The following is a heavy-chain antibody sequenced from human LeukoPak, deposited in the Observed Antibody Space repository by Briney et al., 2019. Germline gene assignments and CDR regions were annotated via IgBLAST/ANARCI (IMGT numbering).Heavy chain of an antibody. CDR3: ASVSLEVRIAAADPYGMDV. Sequence: GSSVKVSCKASGGTFSSYAISWVRQAPGQGLEWMGGIIPIFGTANYAQKFQGRVTITADESTSTAYMELSSLRSEDTAVYYCASVSLEVRIAAADPYGMDVWGKGTTVTVSS. J-gene: IGHJ6*04. CDR2: IIPIFGTA. V-gene: IGHV1-69*01. D-gene: IGHD6-13*01. CDR1: GGTFSSYA.